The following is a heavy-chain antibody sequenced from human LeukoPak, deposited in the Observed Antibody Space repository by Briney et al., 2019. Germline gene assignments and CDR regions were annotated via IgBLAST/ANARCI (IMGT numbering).Heavy chain of an antibody. CDR2: ISWNSGSI. CDR1: GFTFDDYA. V-gene: IGHV3-9*01. D-gene: IGHD1-26*01. CDR3: AKDKVVGAPQGASHFDI. J-gene: IGHJ3*02. Sequence: GGSLRLSCAASGFTFDDYAMHWVRQAPGKGLEWVSGISWNSGSIGYADSVKGRFTISRDNAKNSLYLQMNSLRAEDTALYYCAKDKVVGAPQGASHFDIWGQGTMVTVSS.